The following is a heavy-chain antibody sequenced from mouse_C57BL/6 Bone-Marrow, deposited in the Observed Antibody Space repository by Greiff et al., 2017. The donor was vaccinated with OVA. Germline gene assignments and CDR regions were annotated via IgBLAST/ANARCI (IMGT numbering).Heavy chain of an antibody. D-gene: IGHD2-4*01. J-gene: IGHJ4*01. Sequence: VQLQQSGPGLVQPSQSLSITCTVSGFSFTSYGVHWVRQSPGKGLEWLGVLWRGGSTVYNAAFMSRLSISNANSKCPAFFKMNSLQADDTAIYYCAKYYDYDDAMDDWGQGTSVTVSS. CDR2: LWRGGST. V-gene: IGHV2-5*01. CDR3: AKYYDYDDAMDD. CDR1: GFSFTSYG.